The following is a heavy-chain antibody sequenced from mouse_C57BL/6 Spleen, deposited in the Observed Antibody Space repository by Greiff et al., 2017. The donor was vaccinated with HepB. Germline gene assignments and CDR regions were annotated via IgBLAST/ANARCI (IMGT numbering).Heavy chain of an antibody. CDR3: ARCPITTVVATGFDY. CDR1: GYTFTSYW. CDR2: IDPSDSYT. J-gene: IGHJ2*01. D-gene: IGHD1-1*01. Sequence: QVQLQQPGAELVMPGASVKLSCKASGYTFTSYWMHWVKQRPGQGLEWIGEIDPSDSYTNYNQKFKGKSTLTVDKSSSTAYMQLSSLTSEDSAIYYCARCPITTVVATGFDYWGQGTTLTVSS. V-gene: IGHV1-69*01.